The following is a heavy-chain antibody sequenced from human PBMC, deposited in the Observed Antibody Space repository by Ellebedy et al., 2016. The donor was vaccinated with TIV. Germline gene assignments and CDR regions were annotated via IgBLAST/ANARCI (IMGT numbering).Heavy chain of an antibody. CDR2: IYPGDSDT. CDR1: GYSFTSYW. J-gene: IGHJ3*02. D-gene: IGHD2-21*02. V-gene: IGHV5-51*01. CDR3: ARYCGGDCYSKIPDAFDI. Sequence: GESLKISXKGSGYSFTSYWIGWVRQMPGKGLEWMGIIYPGDSDTRYSPSFQGQVTISADKSISTAYLQWSSLKASDTAMYYCARYCGGDCYSKIPDAFDIWGQGTMVTVSS.